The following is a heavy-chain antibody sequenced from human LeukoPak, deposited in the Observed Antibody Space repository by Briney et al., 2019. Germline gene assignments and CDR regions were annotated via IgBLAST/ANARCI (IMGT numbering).Heavy chain of an antibody. J-gene: IGHJ4*02. CDR3: ATGSRYYYDPLYY. D-gene: IGHD3-22*01. CDR1: GYSISSGYY. CDR2: IYHSGST. V-gene: IGHV4-38-2*01. Sequence: SETLSLTCAVSGYSISSGYYWGWIRQPPGKGLEWIGSIYHSGSTYYNPSLKSRVTISVDTSKNQFSLKLSSVTAADTAVYYCATGSRYYYDPLYYWGQGTLVTVSS.